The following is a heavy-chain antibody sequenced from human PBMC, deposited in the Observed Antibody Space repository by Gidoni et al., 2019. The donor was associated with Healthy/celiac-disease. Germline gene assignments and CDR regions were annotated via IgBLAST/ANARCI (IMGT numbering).Heavy chain of an antibody. V-gene: IGHV1-69*06. CDR3: ERAPLEGPANKYYYYSGMDV. CDR1: VGTFSRYA. Sequence: VQPVQLGAEVMQPGCWVLVSCKAPVGTFSRYAISWVRQATGQGPECMGRVIAIFGTANDAQKFQGRVKMTKGRSTSTAYKEQSRLKWEERAVYYCERAPLEGPANKYYYYSGMDVWGQGTMVTVSS. D-gene: IGHD3-16*02. CDR2: VIAIFGTA. J-gene: IGHJ6*02.